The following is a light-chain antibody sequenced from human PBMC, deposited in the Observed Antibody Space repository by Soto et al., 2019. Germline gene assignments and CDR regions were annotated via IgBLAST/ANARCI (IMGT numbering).Light chain of an antibody. V-gene: IGLV1-40*01. CDR1: SSNIGAGFD. Sequence: QSVLTQPPSVSGARGQRVTISCTGSSSNIGAGFDVHWYQQLPGAAPILLIYGNKNRPSGVPDRFSGSKSGTSASLAITGLQAEDEGDYYCQSSDSSLSGSWVFGGGTQLTVL. CDR3: QSSDSSLSGSWV. CDR2: GNK. J-gene: IGLJ7*01.